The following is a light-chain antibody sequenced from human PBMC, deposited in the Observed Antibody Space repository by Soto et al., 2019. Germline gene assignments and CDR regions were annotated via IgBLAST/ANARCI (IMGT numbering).Light chain of an antibody. CDR2: GAS. J-gene: IGKJ1*01. V-gene: IGKV3-15*01. CDR3: RHNDNRPPCT. CDR1: QSVSSN. Sequence: EIVMTQSPATLSVSPGERATLSCRASQSVSSNLAWYQQKPGQAPRLLIYGASTRATGIPPRFSGSGSGTAFTPIITSLQSEDVVIYYWRHNDNRPPCTFGQGTKVEIK.